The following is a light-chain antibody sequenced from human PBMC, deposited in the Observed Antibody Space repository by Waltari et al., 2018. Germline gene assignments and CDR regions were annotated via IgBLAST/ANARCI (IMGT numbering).Light chain of an antibody. CDR2: EVS. J-gene: IGLJ3*02. CDR1: GSDFGSSNL. CDR3: CSYVGYSTWV. Sequence: QSALTQPASVSGSPGQSITISCTGAGSDFGSSNLISWYQQHSGKAPQLMIYEVSQGPSGVSYRFSGSRAGNTASLTISGLQADDEADYYCCSYVGYSTWVFGGGTKLTVL. V-gene: IGLV2-23*02.